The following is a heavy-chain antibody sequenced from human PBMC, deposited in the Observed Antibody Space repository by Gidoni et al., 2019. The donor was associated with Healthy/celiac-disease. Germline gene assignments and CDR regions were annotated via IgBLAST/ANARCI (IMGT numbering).Heavy chain of an antibody. D-gene: IGHD5-18*01. J-gene: IGHJ4*02. Sequence: QVQLQQWGAGLLKPSETLSLTCAVYGGSFSGYYWSWIRQPPGKGLEWIGEINHSGSTNYNPSLKSRVTISVDTSKNQFSLKLSSVTAADTAVYYCARGGGGYSYVWGQGTLVTVSS. CDR3: ARGGGGYSYV. V-gene: IGHV4-34*01. CDR1: GGSFSGYY. CDR2: INHSGST.